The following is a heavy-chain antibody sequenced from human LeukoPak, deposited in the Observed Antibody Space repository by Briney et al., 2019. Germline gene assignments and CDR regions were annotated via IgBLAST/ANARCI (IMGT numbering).Heavy chain of an antibody. CDR1: GYTFTSYD. J-gene: IGHJ4*02. CDR2: MNPNSGNT. V-gene: IGHV1-8*01. Sequence: ASVKVSCKASGYTFTSYDINWVRQATGQGLEWMGWMNPNSGNTGYAQKFQGRVTMTRNTSISTVYMELSSLRSEDTAVYYCAIYFSTYYYDSSGTFDYWGQGTLVTVSS. CDR3: AIYFSTYYYDSSGTFDY. D-gene: IGHD3-22*01.